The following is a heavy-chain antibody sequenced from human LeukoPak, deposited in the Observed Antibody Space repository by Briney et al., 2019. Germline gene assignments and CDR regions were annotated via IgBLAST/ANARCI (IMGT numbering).Heavy chain of an antibody. CDR3: AKGFQGTYYDFWSGSYNFHF. D-gene: IGHD3-3*01. CDR2: ISGSGSST. V-gene: IGHV3-23*01. Sequence: GGSLRLSCAASGFTFSNYAMSWVRQAPGKGLEWVSGISGSGSSTHYADSVKGRFTISRDNSKNTLYLQMNSLRAEDTAVYYCAKGFQGTYYDFWSGSYNFHFWGQGTLVTVSS. CDR1: GFTFSNYA. J-gene: IGHJ4*02.